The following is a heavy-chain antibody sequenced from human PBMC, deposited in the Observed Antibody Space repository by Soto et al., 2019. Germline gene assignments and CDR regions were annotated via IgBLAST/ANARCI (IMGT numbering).Heavy chain of an antibody. V-gene: IGHV3-15*01. D-gene: IGHD6-19*01. CDR1: GFTFSNAW. Sequence: AGGSLRLSCATSGFTFSNAWMSWVRQAPGKGLEWVGRIKSKTDGGTTDYAAPVKGRFTISRDDSKNTRYLQMNSLKTEDTDVYYCTTDGSSGWYDRGYWGQGTLVTVSS. CDR3: TTDGSSGWYDRGY. J-gene: IGHJ4*02. CDR2: IKSKTDGGTT.